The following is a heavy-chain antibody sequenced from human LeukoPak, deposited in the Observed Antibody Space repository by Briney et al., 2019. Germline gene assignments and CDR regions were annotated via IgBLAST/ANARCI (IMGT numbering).Heavy chain of an antibody. Sequence: GGSLRLSCAASGFTFSNYAMSWVRQAPGKGLEWVPSISASGGSTYYADSVKGRFTISRDNSKNTLFLQMNSLRAEDTALYYCAKDDHGGSGWRDYFDYWGQGTLVTVSS. CDR3: AKDDHGGSGWRDYFDY. V-gene: IGHV3-23*01. CDR2: ISASGGST. J-gene: IGHJ4*02. D-gene: IGHD6-19*01. CDR1: GFTFSNYA.